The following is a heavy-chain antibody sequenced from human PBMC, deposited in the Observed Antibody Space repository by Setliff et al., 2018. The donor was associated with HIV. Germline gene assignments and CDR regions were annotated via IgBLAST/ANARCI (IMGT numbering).Heavy chain of an antibody. CDR1: GFTFTIYS. D-gene: IGHD3-22*01. CDR3: ARDPEGYYDSSGYYRRGFLNY. Sequence: GGSLRLSCAASGFTFTIYSMHWVRQAPGKGLEWVALISYDGSNEYYADSVKGRFTISRDNSKNTLYLQMNSLRAEDTAVYCCARDPEGYYDSSGYYRRGFLNYWGQGTLVTV. V-gene: IGHV3-30*04. J-gene: IGHJ4*02. CDR2: ISYDGSNE.